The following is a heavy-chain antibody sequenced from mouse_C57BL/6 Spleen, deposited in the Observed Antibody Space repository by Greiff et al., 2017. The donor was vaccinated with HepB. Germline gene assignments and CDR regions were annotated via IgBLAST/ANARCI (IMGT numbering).Heavy chain of an antibody. J-gene: IGHJ4*01. D-gene: IGHD2-4*01. CDR2: ISDGGSYT. CDR3: ARDQDYDVLEAMDY. Sequence: EVQGVESGGGLVKPGGSLKLSCAASGFTFSSYAMSWVRQTPEKRLEWVATISDGGSYTYYPDNVKGRFTISRDNAKNNLYLQMSQLKSEDTAMYYCARDQDYDVLEAMDYWGQGTSVTVSS. CDR1: GFTFSSYA. V-gene: IGHV5-4*01.